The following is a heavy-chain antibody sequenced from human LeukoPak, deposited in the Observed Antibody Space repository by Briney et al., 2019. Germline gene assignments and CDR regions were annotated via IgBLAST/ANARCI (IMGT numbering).Heavy chain of an antibody. CDR2: ISSSGSTI. Sequence: GGSLRLSCAASGFTFSSYEMNWVRQAPGKGLEWVSYISSSGSTIYYADSVKGRFTISRDNAKNSLYLQMNSLRAEDTAVYYCAKDQAIFGVGGGYWGQGTLVTVSS. D-gene: IGHD3-3*01. V-gene: IGHV3-48*03. CDR3: AKDQAIFGVGGGY. J-gene: IGHJ4*02. CDR1: GFTFSSYE.